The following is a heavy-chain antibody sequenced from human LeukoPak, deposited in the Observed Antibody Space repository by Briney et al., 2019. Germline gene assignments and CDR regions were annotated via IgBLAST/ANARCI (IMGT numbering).Heavy chain of an antibody. CDR2: ISSNGGST. Sequence: QPGGSLRLSCAASGFTFSIYPMHWVRQAPGKGLEYVSAISSNGGSTYYANSLKGRFTISRDNSKNTLYLQMGSLRGDDMAVYYCARSDSSRWYYDYWGQGTLVTVSS. J-gene: IGHJ4*02. D-gene: IGHD6-13*01. CDR3: ARSDSSRWYYDY. V-gene: IGHV3-64*01. CDR1: GFTFSIYP.